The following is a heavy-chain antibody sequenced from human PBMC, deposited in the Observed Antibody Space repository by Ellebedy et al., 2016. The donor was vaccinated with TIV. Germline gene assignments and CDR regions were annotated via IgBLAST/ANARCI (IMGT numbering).Heavy chain of an antibody. D-gene: IGHD2-15*01. V-gene: IGHV3-48*03. Sequence: GESLKISCAASGFPFSSFEFNWVRQSPGKGLEWVSYISISGTTKYYADSVKGRFTISRDNAKNSLYLQMNSLRAEDTAVYYCAAAHYYFYGKDVWGQGTRVTVSS. J-gene: IGHJ6*02. CDR3: AAAHYYFYGKDV. CDR1: GFPFSSFE. CDR2: ISISGTTK.